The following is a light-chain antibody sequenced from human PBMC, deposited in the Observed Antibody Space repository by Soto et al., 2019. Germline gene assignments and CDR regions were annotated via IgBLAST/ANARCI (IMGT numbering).Light chain of an antibody. Sequence: DIQMTQSPSSLSASVGDRVTITCQASQDISNYLNWYQQKPGKAPKLLLYDASNLEIGVPSRFSGSGSGTDFTFTISSLQPEDIATYYCQQYDRLPLTFGGGTKVEIK. J-gene: IGKJ4*01. CDR3: QQYDRLPLT. CDR2: DAS. CDR1: QDISNY. V-gene: IGKV1-33*01.